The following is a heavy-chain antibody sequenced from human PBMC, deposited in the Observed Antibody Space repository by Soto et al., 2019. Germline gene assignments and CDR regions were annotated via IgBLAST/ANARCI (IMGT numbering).Heavy chain of an antibody. CDR3: AKDRDSSGWYLDWFDP. Sequence: QVQLVESGGGVVQPGRSLRLSCAASGFTFSSYGMHWVRQAPGKGLEWVAVISYDGSKKYYADSVKGRFTISRDNSKNTLYLQMNSLRAEDTAVYYCAKDRDSSGWYLDWFDPWGQGTLVTVSS. V-gene: IGHV3-30*18. D-gene: IGHD6-19*01. CDR1: GFTFSSYG. CDR2: ISYDGSKK. J-gene: IGHJ5*02.